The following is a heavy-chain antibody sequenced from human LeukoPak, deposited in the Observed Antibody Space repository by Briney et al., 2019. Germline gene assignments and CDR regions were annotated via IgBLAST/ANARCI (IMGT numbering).Heavy chain of an antibody. Sequence: PGASMRLSCAASGFTLRTYGMHWVRQAPGKGLEWVAFIRFDGSDKLYADSVKGRFAISRDNSQNTLYLQMNSLRVEDTAVYYCAKDHSTYDSSGYYSFDYWGQGTLVTVSS. CDR3: AKDHSTYDSSGYYSFDY. V-gene: IGHV3-30*02. CDR1: GFTLRTYG. J-gene: IGHJ4*02. CDR2: IRFDGSDK. D-gene: IGHD3-22*01.